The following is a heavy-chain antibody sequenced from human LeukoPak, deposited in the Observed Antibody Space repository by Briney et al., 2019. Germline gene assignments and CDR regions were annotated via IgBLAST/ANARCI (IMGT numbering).Heavy chain of an antibody. J-gene: IGHJ4*02. CDR3: AIPLNGWLYFDY. V-gene: IGHV5-51*01. CDR1: GXRFTNYW. Sequence: GESLKISCKVSGXRFTNYWIGWVRQMPGKGMEWMGSIYPGDSDIRYSPSFQGQVTISADKSISTAYLQWSSLKASDTAMYYCAIPLNGWLYFDYWGQGTLVTVSS. D-gene: IGHD5-12*01. CDR2: IYPGDSDI.